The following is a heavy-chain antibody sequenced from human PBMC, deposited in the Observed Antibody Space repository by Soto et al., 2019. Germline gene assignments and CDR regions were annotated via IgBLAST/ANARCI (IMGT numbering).Heavy chain of an antibody. D-gene: IGHD3-10*01. Sequence: QVQLVQSGAEVKKPGASVKVSCKASGYTFTSYGISWVRQAPGQGLEWMGWISAYNGNTHYAQKRQGRVTMTTDTSTSTAYMELRSLRSDDTAVYYCAREGRTWFGELLTIFDYWGQGTLVTVSS. J-gene: IGHJ4*02. V-gene: IGHV1-18*01. CDR2: ISAYNGNT. CDR1: GYTFTSYG. CDR3: AREGRTWFGELLTIFDY.